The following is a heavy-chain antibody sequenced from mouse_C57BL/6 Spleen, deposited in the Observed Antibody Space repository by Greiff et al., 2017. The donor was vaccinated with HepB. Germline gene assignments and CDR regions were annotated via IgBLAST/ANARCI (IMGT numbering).Heavy chain of an antibody. CDR3: GRYGRITTVVDTDFDV. CDR2: IDPSDSYT. J-gene: IGHJ1*03. V-gene: IGHV1-50*01. D-gene: IGHD1-1*01. Sequence: QVQLQQPGAELVKPGASVKLSCKASGYTFTSYWMQWVKQRPGQGLEWIGGIDPSDSYTNYNQKFKGKATLTVDTSSSTAYMQLSSRTSEDSAVYYCGRYGRITTVVDTDFDVWGTGTTVTVSS. CDR1: GYTFTSYW.